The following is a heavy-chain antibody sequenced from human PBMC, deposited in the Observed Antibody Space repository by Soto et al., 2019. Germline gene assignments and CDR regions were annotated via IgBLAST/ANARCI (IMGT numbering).Heavy chain of an antibody. V-gene: IGHV3-73*02. CDR3: TGLEELVPGKYYYFYGMDV. CDR2: IRGKGHNYAT. CDR1: GFTFSGSA. D-gene: IGHD6-6*01. Sequence: EVQLVESGGGLVQPGGSLTLSCAASGFTFSGSAMHWVRQASGKGLEWVGRIRGKGHNYATAYAASVKGRFTISRDDSKNTAYLQMNSLKSEDTALYYCTGLEELVPGKYYYFYGMDVWGQGTTVTVS. J-gene: IGHJ6*02.